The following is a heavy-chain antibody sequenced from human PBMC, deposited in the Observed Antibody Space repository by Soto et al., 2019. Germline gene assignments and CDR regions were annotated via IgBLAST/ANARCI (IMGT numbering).Heavy chain of an antibody. D-gene: IGHD3-22*01. V-gene: IGHV4-39*01. J-gene: IGHJ3*01. Sequence: QLQLQESGPGLVKPSETLSLTCTVSGGSVIIGSHYWAWVRQPPGKGLEWIASMLYTGNTYSDPSLRSRVTISVDTSKNQFSLNLTSVTAADTAVYYCARHYDSRSRTFDVWGQGTMVTVSS. CDR1: GGSVIIGSHY. CDR2: MLYTGNT. CDR3: ARHYDSRSRTFDV.